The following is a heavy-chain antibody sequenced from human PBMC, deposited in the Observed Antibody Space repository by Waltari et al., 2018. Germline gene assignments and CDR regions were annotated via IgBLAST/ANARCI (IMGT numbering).Heavy chain of an antibody. CDR1: AFTFGSSE. Sequence: EVQVVELGGGLVQPGGSLSLFCAAPAFTFGSSELNGVRQAPGKGLEWISYISNSGSTMYYADSVKGRFTISRDNAKNSLYLQMNSLRAEDTAVYYCARPSTEHYYYYYYMDVWGKGTTVTVS. CDR3: ARPSTEHYYYYYYMDV. CDR2: ISNSGSTM. J-gene: IGHJ6*03. V-gene: IGHV3-48*03.